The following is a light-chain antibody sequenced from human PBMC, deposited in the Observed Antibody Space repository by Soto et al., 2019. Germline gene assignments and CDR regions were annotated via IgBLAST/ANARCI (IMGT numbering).Light chain of an antibody. CDR1: QSVLYSSNNKNY. CDR2: WAS. V-gene: IGKV4-1*01. CDR3: QRYYSTPWT. Sequence: DIVMTQSPDSLAVSLVERATINCKSSQSVLYSSNNKNYLSWYQQKPGQPPKLLIYWASTRESGVPDRFSGSGSGTDFTLTISSLQAEDVAVYYCQRYYSTPWTFGQGTKVDIK. J-gene: IGKJ1*01.